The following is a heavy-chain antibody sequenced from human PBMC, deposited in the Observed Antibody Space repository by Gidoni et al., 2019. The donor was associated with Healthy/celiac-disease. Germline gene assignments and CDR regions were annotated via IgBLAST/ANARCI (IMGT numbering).Heavy chain of an antibody. CDR3: ARDRLGVGY. J-gene: IGHJ4*02. D-gene: IGHD3-10*01. CDR2: IYYSGST. CDR1: GGSISSYY. V-gene: IGHV4-59*01. Sequence: QVQLQESGPGLVKPSETLSLTCTVSGGSISSYYWSWIRQPPGKGLEWIGYIYYSGSTNYNPSLKSRVTISVDTSKNQFSLKLSSVTAADTAVYYCARDRLGVGYWGQGTLVTVSS.